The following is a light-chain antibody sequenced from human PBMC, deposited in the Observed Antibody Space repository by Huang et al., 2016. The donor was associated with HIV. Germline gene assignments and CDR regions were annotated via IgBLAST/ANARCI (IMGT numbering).Light chain of an antibody. V-gene: IGKV1-39*01. CDR2: GSS. CDR1: QSISRY. J-gene: IGKJ1*01. Sequence: DIQMTQSPSSLSASIGDRVTITCRASQSISRYLNWYQQKPGKAPNLLIYGSSNLRSGVPSRFSGSGSGTDFTLTISSLQPEDFASYYCQQSHSTSAWTFGPGTKVDIK. CDR3: QQSHSTSAWT.